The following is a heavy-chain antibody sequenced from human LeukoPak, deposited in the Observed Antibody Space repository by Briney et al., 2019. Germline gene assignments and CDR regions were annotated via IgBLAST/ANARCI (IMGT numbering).Heavy chain of an antibody. CDR3: ACGSNNWYNWFDP. D-gene: IGHD1-1*01. Sequence: PSETLSLTCTVSGGSISSGGYYWSWIRQHPEKGLEWIGYIHYSGSTYYHPSLKSRVSMSVDTSRNQSSLKLSSVTAADTAVYYCACGSNNWYNWFDPWGQGTLVTVSS. CDR2: IHYSGST. V-gene: IGHV4-31*03. J-gene: IGHJ5*02. CDR1: GGSISSGGYY.